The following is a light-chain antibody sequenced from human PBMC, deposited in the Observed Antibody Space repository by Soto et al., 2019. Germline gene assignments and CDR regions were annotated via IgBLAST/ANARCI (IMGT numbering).Light chain of an antibody. Sequence: QSVLTQPPSASGTPGQRGTISCSGSSSNIGRNTVNWYQQLPGTAPKLLSYINNRRPSGVPDRLSGSKSGTSASLAISGLHSEDEDDYYCAASDDSLNGYVFGTGTKATVL. CDR1: SSNIGRNT. CDR2: INN. CDR3: AASDDSLNGYV. V-gene: IGLV1-44*01. J-gene: IGLJ1*01.